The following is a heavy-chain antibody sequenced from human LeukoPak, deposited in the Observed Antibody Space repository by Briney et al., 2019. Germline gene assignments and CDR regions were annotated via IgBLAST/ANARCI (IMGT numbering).Heavy chain of an antibody. CDR3: ARDLLAYCGGDCYSNALDY. CDR2: IIPIFGTA. Sequence: ASVKVSCKASGGTFISYSISWVRQAPGQGLEWMGGIIPIFGTANYAQKFQGRVTITADESTSTAYMELSSLRSEDTAVYYCARDLLAYCGGDCYSNALDYWGQGTLVTVSS. D-gene: IGHD2-21*02. J-gene: IGHJ4*02. CDR1: GGTFISYS. V-gene: IGHV1-69*13.